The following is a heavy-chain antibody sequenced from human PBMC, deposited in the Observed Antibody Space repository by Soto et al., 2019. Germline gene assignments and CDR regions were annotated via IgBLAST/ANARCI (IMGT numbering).Heavy chain of an antibody. CDR3: AKAGYCTGVSCYFYYFDS. Sequence: EVQLLESGGGLLPPGGSLRLSCSASGFTFNNYAMAWVRQAPGEGLEWVSGISGSGATPYYADSVKGRFIISRDNSKNTLFLQMNSLSDEDTAVYFCAKAGYCTGVSCYFYYFDSWGQGTLVTVSS. D-gene: IGHD2-15*01. J-gene: IGHJ4*02. CDR1: GFTFNNYA. CDR2: ISGSGATP. V-gene: IGHV3-23*01.